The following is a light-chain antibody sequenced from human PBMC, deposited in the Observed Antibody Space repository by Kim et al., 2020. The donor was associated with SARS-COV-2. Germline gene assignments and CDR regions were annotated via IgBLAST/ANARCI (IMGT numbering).Light chain of an antibody. CDR1: QSLGTW. CDR2: KAS. CDR3: QQYRSYST. Sequence: DIQMTQSPSTLTASAGDRVTITCRASQSLGTWLAWYQQKPGRAPKLLISKASSLESGVPSRFSGSGSGIEFTLTISSLQPDDFATYYCQQYRSYSTFGQGTKLEI. J-gene: IGKJ2*01. V-gene: IGKV1-5*03.